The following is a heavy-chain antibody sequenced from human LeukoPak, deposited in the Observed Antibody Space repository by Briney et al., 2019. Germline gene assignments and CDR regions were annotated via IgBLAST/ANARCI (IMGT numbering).Heavy chain of an antibody. J-gene: IGHJ4*02. CDR2: ISSSSSYI. CDR1: GFTFSSYS. V-gene: IGHV3-21*01. CDR3: ARTDDSSGRPFDY. Sequence: PGGSLRLSCAASGFTFSSYSMNWVRQAPGKGLEWVSSISSSSSYIYYADSVKGRFTISRDNAKYSLYLQMNSLRAEDTAVYYCARTDDSSGRPFDYWGQGTLVTVSS. D-gene: IGHD3-22*01.